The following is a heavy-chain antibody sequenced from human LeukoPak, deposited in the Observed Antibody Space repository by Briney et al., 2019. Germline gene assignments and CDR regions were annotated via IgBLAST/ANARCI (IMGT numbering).Heavy chain of an antibody. V-gene: IGHV4-59*01. CDR3: ARGDRRRGYSYGNFDY. Sequence: PSETLSLTCAVYGGSFSGYYWSWIRQPPGKGLEWIGYIYYSGSTNYNPSLKSRVTISVDTSKNQFSLKLSSVTAADTAVYYCARGDRRRGYSYGNFDYWGQGTLVTVSS. CDR2: IYYSGST. D-gene: IGHD5-18*01. CDR1: GGSFSGYY. J-gene: IGHJ4*02.